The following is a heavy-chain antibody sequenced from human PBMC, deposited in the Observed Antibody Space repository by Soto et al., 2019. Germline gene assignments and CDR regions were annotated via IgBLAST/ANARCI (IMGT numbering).Heavy chain of an antibody. CDR2: INDSGNI. CDR3: ARGLILWFGELSRRGGYYYYMDV. CDR1: GFTFSNYW. J-gene: IGHJ6*03. Sequence: VQLVESGGGLVQPGGSLRLSCAASGFTFSNYWMYWIRQTPERGLEWIGEINDSGNINYNPSLKSRGTILADTAKKQISLRLSSVTAADTAVYYCARGLILWFGELSRRGGYYYYMDVWGKGTTVTVSS. D-gene: IGHD3-10*01. V-gene: IGHV4-34*01.